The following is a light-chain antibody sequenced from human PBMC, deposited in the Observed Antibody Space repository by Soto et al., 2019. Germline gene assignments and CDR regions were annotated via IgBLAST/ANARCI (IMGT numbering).Light chain of an antibody. Sequence: QSALTQPASVSGSPGQSITISCAGTMRDVGAYNLVSWYQQHPGRAPQLIIYEVRNRPSGISFRFSGSKSGNTASLTISGLQAEYEADYSCSSDTAKSSLIFGGGTKLSVL. J-gene: IGLJ2*01. CDR2: EVR. CDR1: MRDVGAYNL. CDR3: SSDTAKSSLI. V-gene: IGLV2-14*01.